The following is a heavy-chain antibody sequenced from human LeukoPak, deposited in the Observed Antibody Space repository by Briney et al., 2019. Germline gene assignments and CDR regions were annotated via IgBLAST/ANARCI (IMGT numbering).Heavy chain of an antibody. J-gene: IGHJ4*02. Sequence: GGSLRLSCAASGFTFDDYATHWVRQAPGKGLEWVSGISWNSGSIGYADSVKGRFTISRDNAKNSLYLQMDSLRPEDTALYYCAKVDDSSGYGYDYWGQGTLVTVSS. CDR3: AKVDDSSGYGYDY. CDR1: GFTFDDYA. D-gene: IGHD3-22*01. CDR2: ISWNSGSI. V-gene: IGHV3-9*01.